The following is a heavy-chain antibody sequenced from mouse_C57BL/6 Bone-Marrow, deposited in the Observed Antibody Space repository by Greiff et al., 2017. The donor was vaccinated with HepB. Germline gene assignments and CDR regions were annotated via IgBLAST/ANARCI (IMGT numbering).Heavy chain of an antibody. J-gene: IGHJ1*03. CDR2: IYPRSGNT. Sequence: VKLQESGAELARPGASVKLSCKASGYTFTSYGISWVKQRTGQGLEWIGEIYPRSGNTYYNEKFKGKATLTADKSSSTAYMELRSLTSEDSAVYFCARSGITTVVGDWYFDVWGTGTTVTVSS. CDR1: GYTFTSYG. D-gene: IGHD1-1*01. CDR3: ARSGITTVVGDWYFDV. V-gene: IGHV1-81*01.